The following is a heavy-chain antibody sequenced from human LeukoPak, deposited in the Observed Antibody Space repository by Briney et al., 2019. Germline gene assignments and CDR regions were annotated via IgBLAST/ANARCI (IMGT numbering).Heavy chain of an antibody. D-gene: IGHD2-15*01. CDR1: GFPFSSHA. Sequence: GGSLRLSCVASGFPFSSHAMRWVRQPPGKGLEWVSAISNGKTYYADSVRGGFTISRDDSKNTVYLQMNSLRDEDTALYYCVREAGYCAPVCLKTNWFDPWGQGTLVTVSS. CDR3: VREAGYCAPVCLKTNWFDP. V-gene: IGHV3-23*01. CDR2: ISNGKT. J-gene: IGHJ5*02.